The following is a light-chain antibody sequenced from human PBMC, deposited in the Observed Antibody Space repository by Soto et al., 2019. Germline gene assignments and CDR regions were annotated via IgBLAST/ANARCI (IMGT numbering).Light chain of an antibody. CDR2: AAS. V-gene: IGKV1-39*01. J-gene: IGKJ5*01. CDR1: ETISTF. CDR3: QQSYSTPIT. Sequence: DIQMTQSPVSLSASVGDRFTITCRASETISTFLNWYQQKPGKAPKVLIFAASNLQTGVPSRFSGSGSGADFTLTINSLQPEDFATYSCQQSYSTPITFGQGTRLEIK.